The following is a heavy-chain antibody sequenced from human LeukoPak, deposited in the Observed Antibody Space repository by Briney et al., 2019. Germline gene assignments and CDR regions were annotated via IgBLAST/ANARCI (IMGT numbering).Heavy chain of an antibody. CDR2: IYYSVST. J-gene: IGHJ4*02. CDR3: ARTTAGDEKDY. D-gene: IGHD3-10*01. Sequence: SETLSLTCTVSGGSISSSSYYCGWIRQPPGKGLEWIGSIYYSVSTHYNPSVRSRVTTSVDTSKNQFSLKLSSVTAADTAVYYCARTTAGDEKDYWGQGTLVTVSS. CDR1: GGSISSSSYY. V-gene: IGHV4-39*01.